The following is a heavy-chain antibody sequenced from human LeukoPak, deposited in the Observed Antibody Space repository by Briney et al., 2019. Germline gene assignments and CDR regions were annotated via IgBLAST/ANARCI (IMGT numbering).Heavy chain of an antibody. D-gene: IGHD5-24*01. J-gene: IGHJ4*02. CDR1: EFTLSAYY. Sequence: GGSLRLSCVASEFTLSAYYMTWIRQAPGKGLEWVSSISGGGGAIYYSDSVKGRFTISRDNAKNSLYLQMNSLRVEDTAVYYCAREDGYKGPFDFWGQGTLVTVSS. CDR2: ISGGGGAI. CDR3: AREDGYKGPFDF. V-gene: IGHV3-11*01.